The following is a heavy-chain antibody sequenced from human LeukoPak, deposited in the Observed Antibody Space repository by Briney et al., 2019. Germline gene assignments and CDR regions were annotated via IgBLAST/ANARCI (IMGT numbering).Heavy chain of an antibody. CDR3: AKDPTRSGYYDS. V-gene: IGHV3-23*01. CDR2: ISGSGGST. Sequence: GGSLRLSCAASGFTFSSYAMSWVRQAPGKGLEWVSAISGSGGSTYYADSAKGRFTISRDNSKNTLYLQMNSLRAEDTAVYYCAKDPTRSGYYDSWGQGTLVTVSS. D-gene: IGHD3-22*01. CDR1: GFTFSSYA. J-gene: IGHJ5*01.